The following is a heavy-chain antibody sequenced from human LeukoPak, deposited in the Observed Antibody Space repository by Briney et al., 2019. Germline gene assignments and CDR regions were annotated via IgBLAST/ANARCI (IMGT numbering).Heavy chain of an antibody. J-gene: IGHJ5*02. Sequence: GRSLRLSCAASGFTFSSYAMHWVRQAPGKGLEWVAVISYDGSNKYYADSVKGRFTISRDNSKNTLYLQMNSLRAEDTAVYYCAGVKIAVADVGWFDPWGQGTLVTVSS. D-gene: IGHD6-19*01. CDR1: GFTFSSYA. V-gene: IGHV3-30*04. CDR3: AGVKIAVADVGWFDP. CDR2: ISYDGSNK.